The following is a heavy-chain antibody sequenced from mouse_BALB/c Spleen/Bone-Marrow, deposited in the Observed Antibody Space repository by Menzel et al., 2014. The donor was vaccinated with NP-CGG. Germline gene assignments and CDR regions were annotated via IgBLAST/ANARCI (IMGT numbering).Heavy chain of an antibody. CDR3: ARNGNYGAWFAY. CDR2: IDPVNGHT. D-gene: IGHD2-1*01. J-gene: IGHJ3*01. Sequence: EVQLQQSGAELVKPGASVKLSCTASGFNIKDTYMHWVKQRPEQGLEWLGRIDPVNGHTKYDPKFQGKATITADTSSNTAYLQLSSLTSEDTAVYYCARNGNYGAWFAYWGQGTLVTVSA. V-gene: IGHV14-3*02. CDR1: GFNIKDTY.